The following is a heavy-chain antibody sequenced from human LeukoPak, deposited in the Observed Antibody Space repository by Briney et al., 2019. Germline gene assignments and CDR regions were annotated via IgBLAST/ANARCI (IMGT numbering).Heavy chain of an antibody. CDR1: GFTFSTYW. CDR2: INSEETVA. Sequence: GGSLRLSCAASGFTFSTYWMHWVRQAPGKGLVWVSRINSEETVANYADSVRGRFTISRDNAKNTLYLQMNSLGAEDTAVYYCARESTVGPIQTDALDIWGQGTMVTVSS. J-gene: IGHJ3*02. V-gene: IGHV3-74*01. CDR3: ARESTVGPIQTDALDI. D-gene: IGHD1-26*01.